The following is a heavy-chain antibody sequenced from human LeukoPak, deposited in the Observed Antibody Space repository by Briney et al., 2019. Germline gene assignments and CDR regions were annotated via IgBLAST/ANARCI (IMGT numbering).Heavy chain of an antibody. CDR1: GFTFSTYW. CDR2: INSEETVA. Sequence: GGSLRLSCAASGFTFSTYWMHWVRQAPGKGLVWVSRINSEETVANYADSVRGRFTISRDNAKNTLYLQMNSLGAEDTAVYYCARESTVGPIQTDALDIWGQGTMVTVSS. J-gene: IGHJ3*02. V-gene: IGHV3-74*01. CDR3: ARESTVGPIQTDALDI. D-gene: IGHD1-26*01.